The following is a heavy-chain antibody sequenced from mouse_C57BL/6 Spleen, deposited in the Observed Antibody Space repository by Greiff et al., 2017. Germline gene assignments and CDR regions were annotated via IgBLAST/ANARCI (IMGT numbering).Heavy chain of an antibody. Sequence: VQLKQSGAELVRPGASVKLSCTASGFNIKDDYMHWVKQRPEQGLEWIGWIDPENGDTEYASKFQGKATITADTSSNTAYLQLSSLTSEDTAVYYWTGVGADYWGQGTTLTVSS. CDR1: GFNIKDDY. J-gene: IGHJ2*01. V-gene: IGHV14-4*01. CDR3: TGVGADY. CDR2: IDPENGDT.